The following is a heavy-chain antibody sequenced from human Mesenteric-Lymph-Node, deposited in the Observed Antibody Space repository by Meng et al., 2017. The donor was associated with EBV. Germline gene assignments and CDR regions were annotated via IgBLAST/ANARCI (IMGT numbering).Heavy chain of an antibody. J-gene: IGHJ5*02. D-gene: IGHD5-18*01. V-gene: IGHV1-2*06. Sequence: VQLVQSGAEVKKPGASVKVSCKASGYDFTGNFLHWVRQAPGQGLEWVGRINPTNGDTNFAKSLQGRVTITRDTSTSTAHMELSRLTSDDTAVYYCTVPLKTPMAYDSWGQGTLVTVSS. CDR2: INPTNGDT. CDR3: TVPLKTPMAYDS. CDR1: GYDFTGNF.